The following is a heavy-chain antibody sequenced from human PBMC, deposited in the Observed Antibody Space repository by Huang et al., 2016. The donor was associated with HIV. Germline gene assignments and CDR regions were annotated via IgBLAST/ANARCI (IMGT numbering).Heavy chain of an antibody. CDR3: ARAYCGGDCYPGVTYRNGMDV. CDR2: IRVSSNYI. J-gene: IGHJ6*02. D-gene: IGHD2-21*02. CDR1: GFSFGSYN. V-gene: IGHV3-21*01. Sequence: QLVESGGGLVRPGGSLRISCATSGFSFGSYNMNWVRQAPGMGVEWVSSIRVSSNYIEYADSVKGRFTISRDNVKKSLYLQMHSLRADDTAVYYCARAYCGGDCYPGVTYRNGMDVWGQGTTVTVSS.